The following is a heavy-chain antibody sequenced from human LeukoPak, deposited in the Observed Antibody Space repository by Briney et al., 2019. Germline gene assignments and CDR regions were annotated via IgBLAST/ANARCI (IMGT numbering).Heavy chain of an antibody. J-gene: IGHJ5*02. CDR2: IFPSGST. CDR3: ARAATDYYGSGSYYYFFDP. CDR1: GGSISSGSYY. D-gene: IGHD3-10*01. Sequence: SETLSLTCTVSGGSISSGSYYWSWIRQPAGKGLEWIGRIFPSGSTAYNPSLKSRVTMSVDTSKNQFSLRLTSVTAADMAVYYCARAATDYYGSGSYYYFFDPWGQGTLVTVSS. V-gene: IGHV4-61*02.